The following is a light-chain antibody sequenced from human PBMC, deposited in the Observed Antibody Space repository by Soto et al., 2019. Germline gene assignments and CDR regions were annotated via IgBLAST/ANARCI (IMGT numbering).Light chain of an antibody. CDR2: EVS. Sequence: SALTQPASVSGSPGQSITISCTGSSSDVGGYNYVSWYQQHPGKAPKLMIYEVSNRPSGVSNRFSGSKSGNTASLTISGLQAEHEADYYCSSYTSSSTLYVFGTGTKVTVL. CDR1: SSDVGGYNY. J-gene: IGLJ1*01. CDR3: SSYTSSSTLYV. V-gene: IGLV2-14*01.